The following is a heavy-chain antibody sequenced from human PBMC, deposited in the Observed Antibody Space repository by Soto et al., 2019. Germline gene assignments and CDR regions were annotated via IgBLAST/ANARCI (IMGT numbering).Heavy chain of an antibody. CDR2: ISYDGYNK. V-gene: IGHV3-30-3*01. Sequence: PVGSLRLSCAASGFTFSSYAMHWVRQAPGKGLEWVALISYDGYNKYYADSVKGRFTISRDNSKNTLYLQMNSLRSEDTAVYYCARESEALDYWGQGTLVTVSS. CDR3: ARESEALDY. J-gene: IGHJ4*02. CDR1: GFTFSSYA.